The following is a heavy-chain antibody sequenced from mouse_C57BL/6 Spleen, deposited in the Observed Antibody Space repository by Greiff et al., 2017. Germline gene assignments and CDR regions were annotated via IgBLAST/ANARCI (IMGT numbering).Heavy chain of an antibody. CDR2: ISSGSSTI. CDR1: GFTFSDYG. Sequence: EVKVVESGGGLVKPGGSLKLSCAASGFTFSDYGMHWVRQAPEKGLEWVAYISSGSSTIYYADTVKGRFTISRDNAKNTLFLQMTSLRSEDTAMYYCARLRYNYYAMDYWGQGTSVTVSS. J-gene: IGHJ4*01. CDR3: ARLRYNYYAMDY. V-gene: IGHV5-17*01. D-gene: IGHD1-1*01.